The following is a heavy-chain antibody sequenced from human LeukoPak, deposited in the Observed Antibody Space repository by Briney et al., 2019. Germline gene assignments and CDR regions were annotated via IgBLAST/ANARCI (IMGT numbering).Heavy chain of an antibody. D-gene: IGHD6-19*01. V-gene: IGHV7-4-1*01. CDR1: GYNSYG. Sequence: ASVKVSCKASGYNSYGLNWVRQAPGHGLEWMGWINTNTENPTYAQGFTGRFVFSFDNSVSTTYLQIHRLEAEDTAVYYCATREYYNSGDRDALDVWGQGTLVTVSS. CDR3: ATREYYNSGDRDALDV. CDR2: INTNTENP. J-gene: IGHJ3*01.